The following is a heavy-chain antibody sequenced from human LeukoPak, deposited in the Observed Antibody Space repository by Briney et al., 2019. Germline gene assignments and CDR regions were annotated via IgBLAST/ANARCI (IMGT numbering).Heavy chain of an antibody. D-gene: IGHD3-16*02. CDR1: QFTFSSQT. Sequence: PGGSLRLSCAASQFTFSSQTMHWVRQAPGKGLEWVALISYDGSNKYYADSVKGRFTISRDNSKNTLFLQMNSLRAEDTAVYYCAKNTISGGHYQYYMDVWGKGTTVTVSS. V-gene: IGHV3-30*04. CDR2: ISYDGSNK. J-gene: IGHJ6*03. CDR3: AKNTISGGHYQYYMDV.